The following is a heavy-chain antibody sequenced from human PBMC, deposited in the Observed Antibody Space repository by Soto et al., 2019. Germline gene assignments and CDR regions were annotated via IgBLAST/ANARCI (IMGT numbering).Heavy chain of an antibody. CDR2: IWYDGSNK. V-gene: IGHV3-33*01. CDR1: GFTFSSYG. J-gene: IGHJ6*02. CDR3: ARDQRSVKGERGYCSGGSCYPTRSGMDV. Sequence: GGSLRLSCAASGFTFSSYGMHWVRQAPGKGLEWVAVIWYDGSNKYYADSVKGRFTISRDNSKNTLYLQMNSLRAEDTAVYYCARDQRSVKGERGYCSGGSCYPTRSGMDVWGQGTTVTVSS. D-gene: IGHD2-15*01.